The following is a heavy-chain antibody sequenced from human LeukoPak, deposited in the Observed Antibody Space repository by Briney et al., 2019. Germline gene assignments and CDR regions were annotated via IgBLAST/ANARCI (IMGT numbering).Heavy chain of an antibody. Sequence: GVSVKVSCKASGYTFTGYYMHWVRQAPGQGLEWTGWINPNSGGTNYAQKFQGRVTMTRDTSISTAYMELSRLRSDDTAVYYCARGYSSSKYNWFDPWGQGTLVTVSS. V-gene: IGHV1-2*02. CDR2: INPNSGGT. D-gene: IGHD6-13*01. CDR3: ARGYSSSKYNWFDP. CDR1: GYTFTGYY. J-gene: IGHJ5*02.